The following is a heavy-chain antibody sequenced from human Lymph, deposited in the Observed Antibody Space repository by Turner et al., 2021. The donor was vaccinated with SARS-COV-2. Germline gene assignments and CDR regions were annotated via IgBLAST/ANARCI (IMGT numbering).Heavy chain of an antibody. J-gene: IGHJ4*02. CDR1: GGPISSSSHY. D-gene: IGHD3-10*01. V-gene: IGHV4-39*01. Sequence: QLQLQESGPGLVKPSETLSLTCTVSGGPISSSSHYWGWIRQPPGRGLEWIGHIYYSGSNYNNPSLKSRVTISVDTSKNQFSLKLSSVTAADTAVYYCARLVRRAEYYFDYWGQGTLVTVSS. CDR3: ARLVRRAEYYFDY. CDR2: IYYSGSN.